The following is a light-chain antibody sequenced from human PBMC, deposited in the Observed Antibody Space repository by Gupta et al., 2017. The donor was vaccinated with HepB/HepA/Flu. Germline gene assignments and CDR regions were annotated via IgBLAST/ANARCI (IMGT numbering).Light chain of an antibody. V-gene: IGLV2-11*01. CDR2: DVT. CDR1: NSDVGGYNS. J-gene: IGLJ2*01. CDR3: CSYAGNYILV. Sequence: QSALTQPRSVSGSPGQPVTISCTGTNSDVGGYNSVSWYQQHPDTAPKLLIYDVTKRPSGVPDRFSGSKSGNTASLTISGLQAEDEADYYCCSYAGNYILVFGGGTKVTVL.